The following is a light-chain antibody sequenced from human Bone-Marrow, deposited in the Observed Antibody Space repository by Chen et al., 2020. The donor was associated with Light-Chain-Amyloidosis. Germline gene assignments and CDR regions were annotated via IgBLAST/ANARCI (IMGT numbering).Light chain of an antibody. CDR1: DLPTKY. V-gene: IGLV3-25*03. CDR2: RDT. J-gene: IGLJ2*01. Sequence: SYELTQPPSVSVSPGQTARITCSGDDLPTKYAYWYQQKPGQAPVLVIHRDTERQSGISERCSSSRAGSTATLTISGDQAEYGGDYHGQSADSSGTYEVIFGRGTKLTVL. CDR3: QSADSSGTYEVI.